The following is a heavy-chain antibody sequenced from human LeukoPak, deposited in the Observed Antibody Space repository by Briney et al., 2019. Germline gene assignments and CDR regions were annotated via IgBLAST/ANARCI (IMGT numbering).Heavy chain of an antibody. D-gene: IGHD3-10*01. CDR3: AGTVPSAYGYIDH. CDR2: VYHGGNT. CDR1: GGSISSYY. J-gene: IGHJ4*02. V-gene: IGHV4-59*01. Sequence: SETLSLTCTVSGGSISSYYWSWIRQPPGKGLEWIGYVYHGGNTNYNASLKNRVTISVDTSKNQFSLKLSSVTAADTAVYYCAGTVPSAYGYIDHWGQGTLVTVSS.